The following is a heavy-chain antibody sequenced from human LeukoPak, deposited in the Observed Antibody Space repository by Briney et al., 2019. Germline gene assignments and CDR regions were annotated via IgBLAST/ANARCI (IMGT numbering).Heavy chain of an antibody. CDR2: IHTSGST. CDR3: ARRDISSGWSFDY. J-gene: IGHJ4*02. D-gene: IGHD6-19*01. V-gene: IGHV4-4*07. Sequence: SETLSLTCTVSGGSISNYHWSWIRQPAGKGLDWIGQIHTSGSTNYNPPLKSRVTMSIDTTEDQVSLTLRSVTAADTAFYYCARRDISSGWSFDYWGQGTLVTVSS. CDR1: GGSISNYH.